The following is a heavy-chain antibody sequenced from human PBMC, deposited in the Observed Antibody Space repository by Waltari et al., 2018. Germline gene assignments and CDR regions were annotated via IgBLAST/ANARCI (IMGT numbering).Heavy chain of an antibody. Sequence: EVQLVESGGGLVQPGGSLRLSCAASGFAFSAYWMHWVRQVPGKGLLWVTRINSDGSDASDADSVKGRFTISRDNAKNTLYLEMSSLRAEDTAVYYCAFSRGWSSPFGAYDTWGQGTMVSVSS. CDR2: INSDGSDA. V-gene: IGHV3-74*01. CDR3: AFSRGWSSPFGAYDT. J-gene: IGHJ3*01. CDR1: GFAFSAYW. D-gene: IGHD6-19*01.